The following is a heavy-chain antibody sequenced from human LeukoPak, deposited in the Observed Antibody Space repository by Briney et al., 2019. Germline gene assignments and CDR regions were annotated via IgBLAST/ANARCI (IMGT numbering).Heavy chain of an antibody. D-gene: IGHD6-19*01. V-gene: IGHV4-39*07. CDR3: ARFRVTGTRYFDF. CDR2: IYYSGST. Sequence: SETLSLTCTVSGGSISSSSYYWGWIRQPPGKGLEWIGSIYYSGSTYYNPSLKSRVTISVDTSKNQFSLKLNSVTAADTAVYYCARFRVTGTRYFDFWGQGTLVTVSS. J-gene: IGHJ4*02. CDR1: GGSISSSSYY.